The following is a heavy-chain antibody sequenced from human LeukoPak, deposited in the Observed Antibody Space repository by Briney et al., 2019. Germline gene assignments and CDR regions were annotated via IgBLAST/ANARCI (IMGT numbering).Heavy chain of an antibody. CDR1: GFTFRSYA. J-gene: IGHJ4*02. D-gene: IGHD3/OR15-3a*01. Sequence: PGGSLRLSCAASGFTFRSYAMCWVRQAPGKGLEWVTLISYDGVNKYYADSVKGRFTISRDNSKNTLYLQMNSLRAEDTAVYYCARDFSFYTGSLPTYFFDYWGQGTLVTVSS. CDR2: ISYDGVNK. V-gene: IGHV3-30-3*01. CDR3: ARDFSFYTGSLPTYFFDY.